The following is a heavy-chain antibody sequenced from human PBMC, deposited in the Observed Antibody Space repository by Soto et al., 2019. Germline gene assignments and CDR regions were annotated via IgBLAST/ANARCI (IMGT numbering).Heavy chain of an antibody. CDR2: ISYDGSNK. D-gene: IGHD5-12*01. CDR3: AKDGPWLKIRPTDAFDI. CDR1: GFTFSSYG. V-gene: IGHV3-30*18. J-gene: IGHJ3*02. Sequence: PGGSLRLSCASSGFTFSSYGMHWVRQAPGKGLEWVAVISYDGSNKYYADSVKGQFTISRDNSKNTLYLQMNSLRAEDTAVYYCAKDGPWLKIRPTDAFDIWGQGTMVTVSS.